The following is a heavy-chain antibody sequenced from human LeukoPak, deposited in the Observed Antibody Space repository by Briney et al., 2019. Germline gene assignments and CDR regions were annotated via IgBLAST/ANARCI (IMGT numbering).Heavy chain of an antibody. V-gene: IGHV4-30-2*01. CDR3: ARSCRILDIVATIRARLGGNGFDI. CDR1: GVSISRGGYS. J-gene: IGHJ3*02. CDR2: IYHSGST. Sequence: PSETLSLTCAVSGVSISRGGYSWSWIRQPPGKGLEWIGYIYHSGSTYYNPSLKSRVTIAVETSKNQFSLKLSSVTAADKAVYYCARSCRILDIVATIRARLGGNGFDIWGQGTMVTVSS. D-gene: IGHD5-12*01.